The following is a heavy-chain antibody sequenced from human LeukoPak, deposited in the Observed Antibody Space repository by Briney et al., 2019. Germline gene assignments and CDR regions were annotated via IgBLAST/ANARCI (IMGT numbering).Heavy chain of an antibody. Sequence: GGSVTLSCAASRFTFNRYAMSWVRQAPGKGLEWVSDISGSGGSTYYADSVKGRFTIYRDKSKNTLYLQMNTLRAEDTAVYYCAKETGTTPYYFGMDVWGQGTTVTVSS. CDR1: RFTFNRYA. V-gene: IGHV3-23*01. D-gene: IGHD1-7*01. J-gene: IGHJ6*02. CDR2: ISGSGGST. CDR3: AKETGTTPYYFGMDV.